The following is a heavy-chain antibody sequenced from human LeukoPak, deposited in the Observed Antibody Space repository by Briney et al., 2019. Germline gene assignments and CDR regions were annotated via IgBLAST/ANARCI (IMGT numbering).Heavy chain of an antibody. CDR1: GGSISSYY. CDR3: ARRDWGDYYTMDV. D-gene: IGHD3/OR15-3a*01. J-gene: IGHJ6*02. Sequence: SETLSLTCTVSGGSISSYYWSWIRQPPGKGLEWIGYIYYSGSTNYNPSLKSRVTISLDTSKNQFSLKLSSVTAADTAVYYCARRDWGDYYTMDVWSQGTTVTVSS. V-gene: IGHV4-59*01. CDR2: IYYSGST.